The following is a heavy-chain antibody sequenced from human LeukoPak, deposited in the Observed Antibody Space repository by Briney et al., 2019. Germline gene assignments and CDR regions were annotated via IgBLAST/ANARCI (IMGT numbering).Heavy chain of an antibody. CDR3: ARHTLLAAWSGYPYYFDY. D-gene: IGHD3-3*01. J-gene: IGHJ4*02. CDR2: VYYRGTT. V-gene: IGHV4-39*01. CDR1: GGSISSSGYY. Sequence: SETLSLTCTVSGGSISSSGYYWVWIRQPPGKGLEWIGSVYYRGTTYYNPSLKSRVTISVDTSKNQFSLKLSSVTAADTAVYYCARHTLLAAWSGYPYYFDYWGQGTLVTVSS.